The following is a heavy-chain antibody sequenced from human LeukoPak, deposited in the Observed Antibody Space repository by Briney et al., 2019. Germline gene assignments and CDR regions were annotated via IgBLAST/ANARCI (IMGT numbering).Heavy chain of an antibody. Sequence: GGSLRLSCAASGFTFSSYAMSWVRQAPGKGLEWVSSISSSSSYIYYADSLKGRFTISRDNAKNSLYLQMNSLRAEDTAVYYCAREGVYSNYYYYGMDVWGQGTTVTVSS. CDR3: AREGVYSNYYYYGMDV. CDR2: ISSSSSYI. V-gene: IGHV3-21*01. J-gene: IGHJ6*02. D-gene: IGHD4-11*01. CDR1: GFTFSSYA.